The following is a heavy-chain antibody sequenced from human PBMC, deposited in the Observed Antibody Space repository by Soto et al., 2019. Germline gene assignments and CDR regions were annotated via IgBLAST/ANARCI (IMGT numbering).Heavy chain of an antibody. Sequence: QVQLVQSAPTVKKPGSPVKVSFTASGPTFSSYALNWVRQPPGQWLDWMGGIITMNGPPKYAQSFQGRVTITASESTTTVYMYLSSLRSEDTDVYYCVTVTCMVRRVIDNGFGPWGQGTLVTVSS. J-gene: IGHJ5*02. CDR3: VTVTCMVRRVIDNGFGP. CDR1: GPTFSSYA. V-gene: IGHV1-69*01. CDR2: IITMNGPP. D-gene: IGHD3-10*01.